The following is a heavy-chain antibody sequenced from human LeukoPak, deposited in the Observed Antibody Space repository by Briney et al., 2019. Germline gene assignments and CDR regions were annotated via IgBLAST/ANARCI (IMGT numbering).Heavy chain of an antibody. CDR1: GYTFTNYW. Sequence: GESLRLSCKGSGYTFTNYWIGWVRQMPGKGLEWVGSIYPGDSDTRYSPSFQGQVTISADKSITTAYLQWGSLKASDTAMYYCARGPYCSSTDCYSPYYCNYMDVWGKGTTVTVS. CDR2: IYPGDSDT. CDR3: ARGPYCSSTDCYSPYYCNYMDV. D-gene: IGHD2-2*01. V-gene: IGHV5-51*03. J-gene: IGHJ6*03.